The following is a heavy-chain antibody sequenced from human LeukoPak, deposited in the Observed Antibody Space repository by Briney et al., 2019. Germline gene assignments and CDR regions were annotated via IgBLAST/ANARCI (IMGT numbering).Heavy chain of an antibody. CDR2: ISAYNGNT. J-gene: IGHJ4*02. CDR3: ARDIAVAGDDY. CDR1: GYTFTSYA. V-gene: IGHV1-18*01. Sequence: ASVKVSCKASGYTFTSYAMNWVRQAPGQGLEWMGWISAYNGNTNYAQKLQGRVTMTTDTSTSTAYMELRSLRSDDTAVYYCARDIAVAGDDYWGQGTLVTVSS. D-gene: IGHD6-19*01.